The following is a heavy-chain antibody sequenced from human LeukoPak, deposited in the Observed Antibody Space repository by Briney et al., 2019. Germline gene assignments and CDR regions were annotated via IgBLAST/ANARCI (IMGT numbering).Heavy chain of an antibody. CDR1: GYTFTSYG. J-gene: IGHJ4*02. Sequence: GASVKVSCKASGYTFTSYGISWVRQAPGQGLEWMGWISAYNGNTNYAQKLQGRVTITTDTSTSTAYMELRSLRSDDTAVYYCARQLDIVVVPAATDFDYWGQGTLVTVSS. CDR3: ARQLDIVVVPAATDFDY. V-gene: IGHV1-18*01. D-gene: IGHD2-2*01. CDR2: ISAYNGNT.